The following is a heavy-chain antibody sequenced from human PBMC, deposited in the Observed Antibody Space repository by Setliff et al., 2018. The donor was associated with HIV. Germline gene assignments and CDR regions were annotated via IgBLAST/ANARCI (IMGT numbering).Heavy chain of an antibody. D-gene: IGHD3-10*01. V-gene: IGHV1-69*11. CDR3: ARGVLYGLSEY. Sequence: KISCKGSGYTPRHYGINWIRQAPGQGLEWVGSLIPVLGEPHYAPRFQGRVTITADDSTNTAYLELSNLRFDDTATYYCARGVLYGLSEYWGTGSLVTVSS. CDR2: LIPVLGEP. CDR1: GYTPRHYG. J-gene: IGHJ4*02.